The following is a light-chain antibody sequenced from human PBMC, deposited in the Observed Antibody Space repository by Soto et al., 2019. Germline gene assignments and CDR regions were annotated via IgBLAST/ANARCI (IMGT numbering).Light chain of an antibody. CDR2: GAS. Sequence: EIVMTQSPATLSVSPGERATLSCRASQSVSSNLAWYQQKPGQAPRLLIYGASTRATGIPARFSGSGSGTEFTLTISSLQSEDFALYYCQQYHNSPLTFGQGTKVEIK. CDR1: QSVSSN. J-gene: IGKJ1*01. CDR3: QQYHNSPLT. V-gene: IGKV3-15*01.